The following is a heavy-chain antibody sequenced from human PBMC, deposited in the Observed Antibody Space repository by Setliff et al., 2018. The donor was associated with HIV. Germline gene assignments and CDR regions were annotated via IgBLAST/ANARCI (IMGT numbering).Heavy chain of an antibody. Sequence: SETLSLTCSVSGVSLISANYHWAWIHQPPGKGLEWIGSIYYNGTAYYNPSLKSRVTMSIDTSKSQFSLKLNSVTAADTAVYYCARPGSLFYWVDPWGQGTLVTVSS. CDR1: GVSLISANYH. CDR3: ARPGSLFYWVDP. V-gene: IGHV4-39*01. CDR2: IYYNGTA. J-gene: IGHJ5*02. D-gene: IGHD3-3*01.